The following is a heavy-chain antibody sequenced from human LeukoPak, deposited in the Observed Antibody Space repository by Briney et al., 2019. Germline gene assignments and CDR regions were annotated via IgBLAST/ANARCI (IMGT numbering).Heavy chain of an antibody. Sequence: SETLSLTCTVSGGSISSYYWSWIRQPPGKGLEWIGYIYYSGSTNHNPSLKSRVTISVDTSKNQFSLKLSSVTAADTAVYYCARVGIAAAGIDSWGQGTMVTVSS. V-gene: IGHV4-59*12. J-gene: IGHJ3*01. CDR3: ARVGIAAAGIDS. D-gene: IGHD6-13*01. CDR2: IYYSGST. CDR1: GGSISSYY.